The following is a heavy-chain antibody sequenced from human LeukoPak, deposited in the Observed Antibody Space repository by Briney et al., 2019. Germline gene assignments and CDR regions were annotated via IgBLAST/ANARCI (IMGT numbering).Heavy chain of an antibody. V-gene: IGHV3-48*01. CDR2: ISGSSSTI. J-gene: IGHJ5*02. CDR3: AKGQLGIQSSKWFDP. D-gene: IGHD7-27*01. CDR1: GFTFSSYS. Sequence: GGSLRLSCAASGFTFSSYSMNWVRQAPGKGLEWVSYISGSSSTIYYADSVKGRFTISRDNAKNSLYLQMDSLRPEDTAVYYCAKGQLGIQSSKWFDPWGQGTLVTVSS.